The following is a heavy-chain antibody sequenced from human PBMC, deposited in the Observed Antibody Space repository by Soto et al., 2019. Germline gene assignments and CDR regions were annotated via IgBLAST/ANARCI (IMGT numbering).Heavy chain of an antibody. CDR1: GYRFSSYA. CDR2: IIPIFGTA. V-gene: IGHV1-69*01. J-gene: IGHJ6*02. Sequence: QVQLVQSGAEVKKPGASVKVSCKASGYRFSSYAISWVRQAPGQGLEWMGGIIPIFGTANYAQKFQGRVTITADESTSTAYMELSSLRSEDTAVYYCASHGGKSYYYYGMDVWGQGTTVTVSS. D-gene: IGHD2-15*01. CDR3: ASHGGKSYYYYGMDV.